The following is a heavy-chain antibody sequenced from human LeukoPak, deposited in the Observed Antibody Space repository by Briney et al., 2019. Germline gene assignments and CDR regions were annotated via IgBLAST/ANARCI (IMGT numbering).Heavy chain of an antibody. D-gene: IGHD3-10*01. Sequence: PGGSLRLSCAASGFTISTYWMTWVRQAPGKGLEWVANINRDGSEKYYVDSVKGRFTISRDNAKNSLYLQMNSLRVEDTAVSYCASGVYGSGGHGTLVTVSS. CDR1: GFTISTYW. CDR2: INRDGSEK. CDR3: ASGVYGS. J-gene: IGHJ4*01. V-gene: IGHV3-7*01.